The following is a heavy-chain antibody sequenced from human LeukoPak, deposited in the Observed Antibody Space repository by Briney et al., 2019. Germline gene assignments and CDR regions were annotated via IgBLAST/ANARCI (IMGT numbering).Heavy chain of an antibody. Sequence: SETLSLTCTVSGGSISSGSYYWSWIRQPAGKGLEWIGRIYTSGSTNYNPSLKSRVTISVDTSKNQFSLKLSSVTAAGTAVYYCARDIYGGNWFDPWGQGTLVTVSS. V-gene: IGHV4-61*02. D-gene: IGHD3-16*01. CDR3: ARDIYGGNWFDP. CDR2: IYTSGST. J-gene: IGHJ5*02. CDR1: GGSISSGSYY.